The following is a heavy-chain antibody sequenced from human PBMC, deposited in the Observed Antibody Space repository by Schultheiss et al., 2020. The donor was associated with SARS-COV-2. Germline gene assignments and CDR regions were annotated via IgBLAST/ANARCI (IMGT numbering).Heavy chain of an antibody. J-gene: IGHJ6*02. Sequence: SETLSLTCTVSGGSISSYYWSWIRQPPGKGLEWIGYIYYSGSTYYNPSLKSRVTISVDTSKNQFSLKLSSVTAAYTAVYYCARDNGGSYLYYYYYGMDVWGQGTTVTVSS. CDR2: IYYSGST. D-gene: IGHD1-26*01. CDR3: ARDNGGSYLYYYYYGMDV. CDR1: GGSISSYY. V-gene: IGHV4-59*12.